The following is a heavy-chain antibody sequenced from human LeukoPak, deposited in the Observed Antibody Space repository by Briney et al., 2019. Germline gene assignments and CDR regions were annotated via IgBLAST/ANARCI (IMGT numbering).Heavy chain of an antibody. CDR2: IDIDGNT. Sequence: GGSLRLSCVASGFAFSHHYMHWVRQAPEKGLVWVSRIDIDGNTNYADSVKGRFTISRDNTKDTVYLQMNSLRAEDTAVYYCARDLNYNFDYWGQGALVTVSS. CDR3: ARDLNYNFDY. J-gene: IGHJ4*02. V-gene: IGHV3-74*01. D-gene: IGHD5-24*01. CDR1: GFAFSHHY.